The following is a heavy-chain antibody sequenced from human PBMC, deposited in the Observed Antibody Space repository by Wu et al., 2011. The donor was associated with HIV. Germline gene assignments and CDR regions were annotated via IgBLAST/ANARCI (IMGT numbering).Heavy chain of an antibody. CDR1: GYTFTDFY. D-gene: IGHD2-21*01. CDR2: IDPEDGDT. CDR3: TTGGYSDYSYSYMDV. J-gene: IGHJ6*03. V-gene: IGHV1-69-2*01. Sequence: EVQMIQSGAEVKKPGATVKISCKVSGYTFTDFYVHWVRQAPGKGLEWMGLIDPEDGDTTYAEKFQGRLTITADTSTDTAHMDLSGLTSEDTALYFCTTGGYSDYSYSYMDVWGKGTAVTVSS.